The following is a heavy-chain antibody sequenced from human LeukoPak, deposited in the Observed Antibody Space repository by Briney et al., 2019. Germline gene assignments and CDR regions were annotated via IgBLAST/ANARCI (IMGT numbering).Heavy chain of an antibody. CDR1: GGSFSRHY. Sequence: SETLSLTCTVSGGSFSRHYGSWIRQPPGKGLEWIGYISYIGSTNYNPSLKNRVTISVDTSKKQFSLKLSSVTAADTAVYYCARDPTTVTKGLDIWGQATMVTVSS. V-gene: IGHV4-59*11. D-gene: IGHD4-17*01. CDR3: ARDPTTVTKGLDI. CDR2: ISYIGST. J-gene: IGHJ3*02.